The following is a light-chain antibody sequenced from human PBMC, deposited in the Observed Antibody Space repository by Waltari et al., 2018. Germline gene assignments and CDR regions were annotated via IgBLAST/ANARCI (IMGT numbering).Light chain of an antibody. V-gene: IGLV2-11*01. Sequence: QSALTQPRSVSGSPGQSVTISCPGTSSDVGGYNYVSWYQQHPGKAPKLMIYDVSKRPSGVPDRFSGSKSGNTASLTISGLQAEDEADYYCCSYAGSYTFVYVFGTGTKVTVL. CDR3: CSYAGSYTFVYV. CDR1: SSDVGGYNY. CDR2: DVS. J-gene: IGLJ1*01.